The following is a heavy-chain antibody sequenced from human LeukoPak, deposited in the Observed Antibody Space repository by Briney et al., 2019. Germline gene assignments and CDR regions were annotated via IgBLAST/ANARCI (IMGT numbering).Heavy chain of an antibody. V-gene: IGHV1-46*01. CDR2: INPSGGST. CDR1: GYTFTSYY. J-gene: IGHJ6*02. Sequence: GASVKVSCKASGYTFTSYYMHWVRQVPGQGLEWMGIINPSGGSTSYAQKFQGRVTMTRDTSTSTVYMELSSLRSEDTAVYYCATANSVAGTGVLGMDVWGQGTTVTVSS. D-gene: IGHD6-19*01. CDR3: ATANSVAGTGVLGMDV.